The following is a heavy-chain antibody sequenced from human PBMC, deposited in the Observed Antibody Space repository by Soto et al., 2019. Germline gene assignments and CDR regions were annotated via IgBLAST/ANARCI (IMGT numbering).Heavy chain of an antibody. CDR3: AREPEGIAAALDY. CDR1: GFTFRTYG. V-gene: IGHV3-21*01. J-gene: IGHJ4*02. CDR2: ISSSGSFI. D-gene: IGHD6-13*01. Sequence: PVGSLRLSSAASGFTFRTYGMNWVRRAPGGGLEWVASISSSGSFIYYADSVKGRFTISRDDAEKSLYLQMNSLRAEDTALYYCAREPEGIAAALDYWGRGTLVTVSS.